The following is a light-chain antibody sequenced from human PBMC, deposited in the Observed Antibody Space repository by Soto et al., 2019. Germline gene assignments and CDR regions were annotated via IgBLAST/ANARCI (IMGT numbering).Light chain of an antibody. V-gene: IGKV3-11*01. CDR1: QSVTTY. J-gene: IGKJ1*01. CDR2: DAS. CDR3: QQRSNWPRT. Sequence: DIVLTQSPATLSLSPVERATLSCRASQSVTTYLAWYQQKPGQGPRLLIYDASNRATGIPARFSGRGSGTDFTLTISSLEPEDFAVYYCQQRSNWPRTFGQGTKVDIK.